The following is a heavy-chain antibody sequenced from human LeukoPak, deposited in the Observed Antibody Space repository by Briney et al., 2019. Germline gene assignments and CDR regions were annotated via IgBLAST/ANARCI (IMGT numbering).Heavy chain of an antibody. CDR2: IYYSGST. J-gene: IGHJ5*02. CDR1: GGSISSYY. V-gene: IGHV4-59*01. D-gene: IGHD6-13*01. CDR3: ARGRKFSSWSYNWFDP. Sequence: SETLSLTCTVSGGSISSYYWSWIRQPPGEGLKWLGYIYYSGSTNYSPSLKSRVTISVDTSKNQFSLKLSSVTAADTAVYYCARGRKFSSWSYNWFDPWGQGTLVTVSS.